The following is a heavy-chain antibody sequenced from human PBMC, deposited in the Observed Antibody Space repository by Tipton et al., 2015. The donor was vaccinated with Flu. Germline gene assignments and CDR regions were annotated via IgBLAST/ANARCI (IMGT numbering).Heavy chain of an antibody. D-gene: IGHD1-1*01. Sequence: LRLSCTVSGGSISSSTYYWGWIRQPPGKGLEWIGSIYYSASTYYNPSLKSRVTTSVDTSKNQFSLKLTSVTAADTAVYYCARHSTMHNYVHFDYWGQGTLVTVSS. CDR1: GGSISSSTYY. CDR3: ARHSTMHNYVHFDY. CDR2: IYYSAST. J-gene: IGHJ4*02. V-gene: IGHV4-39*01.